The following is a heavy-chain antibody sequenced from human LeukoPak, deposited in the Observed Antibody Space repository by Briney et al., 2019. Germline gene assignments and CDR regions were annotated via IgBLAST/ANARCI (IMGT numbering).Heavy chain of an antibody. CDR3: ARGGGGPVGD. CDR2: IKPDGSEK. D-gene: IGHD2-15*01. CDR1: RFTFTTHW. V-gene: IGHV3-7*01. Sequence: GGSLRLSCAASRFTFTTHWMTWVRQAPGKGLEWVANIKPDGSEKYFVDSVKGRFTISRDNAKNSAYLQMNSLRVEDTAVYYCARGGGGPVGDWGQGTLVTVSS. J-gene: IGHJ4*02.